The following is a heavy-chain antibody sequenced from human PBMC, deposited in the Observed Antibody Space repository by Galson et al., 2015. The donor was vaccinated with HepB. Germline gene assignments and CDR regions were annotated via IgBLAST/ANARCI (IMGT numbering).Heavy chain of an antibody. V-gene: IGHV7-4-1*02. D-gene: IGHD2-21*02. J-gene: IGHJ5*01. CDR1: GYTFTAYA. CDR2: INTNTGKP. CDR3: ARVLKARCSGGDCYGADS. Sequence: SVKVSCKASGYTFTAYAMNWVRQAPGQGLEWMGWINTNTGKPTYAQGFTGRFVFSLDTSVSTAYLQISSLKAEDTAVYYCARVLKARCSGGDCYGADSWGQGTLVTVSS.